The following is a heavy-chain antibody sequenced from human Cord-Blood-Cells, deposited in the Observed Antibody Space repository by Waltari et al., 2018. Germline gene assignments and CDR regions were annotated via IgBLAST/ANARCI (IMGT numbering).Heavy chain of an antibody. Sequence: QVQLQESGPGLVKPSQTLSLTCTVSGGSISSGGYYCSWFRQHPGKGLEWIGYIYYSGSTYYNPSLKSRVTISVDTSKNQFSLKLSSVTAADTAVYYCARDSRMAAMPHDAFDIWGQGTMVTVSS. CDR2: IYYSGST. V-gene: IGHV4-31*03. CDR3: ARDSRMAAMPHDAFDI. D-gene: IGHD2-2*01. J-gene: IGHJ3*02. CDR1: GGSISSGGYY.